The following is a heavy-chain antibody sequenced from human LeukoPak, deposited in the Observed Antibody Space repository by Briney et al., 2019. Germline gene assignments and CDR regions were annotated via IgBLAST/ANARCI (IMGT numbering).Heavy chain of an antibody. CDR3: ARGSSTSCYY. CDR1: GFTFSSYW. V-gene: IGHV3-74*01. Sequence: GRSLRLSCAASGFTFSSYWMHWVRQAPGKGLEWVSRSNGDGGSTNYADSVKGRFTISRDNAKNTLYLQMNSLRAEATAVYYCARGSSTSCYYWGQGTLVTVSS. D-gene: IGHD2-2*01. CDR2: SNGDGGST. J-gene: IGHJ4*02.